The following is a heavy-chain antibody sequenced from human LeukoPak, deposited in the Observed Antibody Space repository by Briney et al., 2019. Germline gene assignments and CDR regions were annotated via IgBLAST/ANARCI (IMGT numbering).Heavy chain of an antibody. V-gene: IGHV5-51*01. D-gene: IGHD1-1*01. CDR3: AGLGTTAITTRFDY. J-gene: IGHJ4*02. CDR2: IYPGDSET. Sequence: GESLKISCKGSGYSFTSYWIGWVRQMPGKGLEWMGFIYPGDSETRYSPSFQGRVTISVDKSISTAYLQWSSLKASDTAMYYCAGLGTTAITTRFDYWGQGTLVTVSS. CDR1: GYSFTSYW.